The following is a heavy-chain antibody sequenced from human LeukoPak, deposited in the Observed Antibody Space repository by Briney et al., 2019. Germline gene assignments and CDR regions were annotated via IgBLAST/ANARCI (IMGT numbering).Heavy chain of an antibody. Sequence: SETLSLTCTVSGESISNYYWSSVRQPPGKGLEWIGYIHYSGNSDYNPSLKSRVTILIDTSKNQFSLILSSVTAADTAVYYCARHFRGVVSAQLDYWGQGTRVTVSS. CDR1: GESISNYY. CDR2: IHYSGNS. CDR3: ARHFRGVVSAQLDY. D-gene: IGHD3-10*01. J-gene: IGHJ4*02. V-gene: IGHV4-59*08.